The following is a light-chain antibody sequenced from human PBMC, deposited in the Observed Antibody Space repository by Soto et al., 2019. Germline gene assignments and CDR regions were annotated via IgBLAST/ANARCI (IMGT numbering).Light chain of an antibody. Sequence: DIVMTQSPDSLAVSLGERATINCKSSQSVLYSSNNKNYLAWYQQKPGQPPKLLIYGASTRESVVPDRFSGSGSGTDFTLTISSRQAEDVAVYYCQQYYSTPFTFGPGTKVDIK. V-gene: IGKV4-1*01. CDR1: QSVLYSSNNKNY. J-gene: IGKJ3*01. CDR3: QQYYSTPFT. CDR2: GAS.